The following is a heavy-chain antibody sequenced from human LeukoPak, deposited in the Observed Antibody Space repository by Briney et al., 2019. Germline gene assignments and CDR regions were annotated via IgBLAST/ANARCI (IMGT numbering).Heavy chain of an antibody. D-gene: IGHD6-19*01. CDR3: ARQGYSSGFYYFDY. Sequence: PSETLPLACTVSGDSISSYYWSWIRRPPGKGLEWIGYIYYSGTTNYNPSLKSRVTISLDASQNQFSLRLSSVTAADTAVYYCARQGYSSGFYYFDYWGQGTLVTVPS. V-gene: IGHV4-59*01. J-gene: IGHJ4*02. CDR1: GDSISSYY. CDR2: IYYSGTT.